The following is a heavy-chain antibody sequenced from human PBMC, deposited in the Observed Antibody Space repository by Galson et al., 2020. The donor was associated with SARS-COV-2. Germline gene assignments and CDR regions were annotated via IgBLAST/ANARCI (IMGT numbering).Heavy chain of an antibody. CDR2: ISWNSGSI. Sequence: GGSLRLSCAASGFTFDDYAMHWVRQAPGKGLEWVSGISWNSGSIGYADSVKGRFTISRDNAKNSLYLQMNSLRAEDTALYYCAKDSMREWELRGVMDVWGQGTTVTVSS. CDR1: GFTFDDYA. V-gene: IGHV3-9*01. CDR3: AKDSMREWELRGVMDV. D-gene: IGHD1-26*01. J-gene: IGHJ6*02.